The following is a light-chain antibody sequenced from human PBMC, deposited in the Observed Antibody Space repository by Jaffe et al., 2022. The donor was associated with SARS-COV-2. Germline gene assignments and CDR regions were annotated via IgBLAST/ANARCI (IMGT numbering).Light chain of an antibody. CDR1: QTVGRN. V-gene: IGKV3-15*01. CDR3: QQYNNWPPWT. CDR2: RAS. J-gene: IGKJ1*01. Sequence: VMTQSPASLSVSPGERATLSCRASQTVGRNLAWYQQKPGQAPRLLLYRASTRATGIPDRFSGSGSGTDFTLTISSLQSEDFAVYYCQQYNNWPPWTFGQGTKLEIK.